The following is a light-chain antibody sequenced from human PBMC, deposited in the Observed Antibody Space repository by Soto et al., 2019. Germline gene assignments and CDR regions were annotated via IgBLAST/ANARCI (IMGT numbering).Light chain of an antibody. CDR1: QSLTSDY. CDR2: DTD. CDR3: QQYGRALWT. J-gene: IGKJ1*01. Sequence: EIVLTQSPGTLSLSPGERATLSCRASQSLTSDYLSLYQQRPGQSPRLLIYDTDRRATDVPDRFRGSGSGTDFTLSITRMEAQAFAVYFCQQYGRALWTVGQGTKV. V-gene: IGKV3-20*01.